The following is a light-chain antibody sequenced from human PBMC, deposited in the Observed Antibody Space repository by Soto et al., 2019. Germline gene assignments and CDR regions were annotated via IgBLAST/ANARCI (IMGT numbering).Light chain of an antibody. V-gene: IGKV3-15*01. CDR3: QQYNTWLWT. CDR2: GAF. Sequence: EVVMTQSPATLSVSPGERATLSCRASQSVNANLAWYQQKPGQAPMLLIHGAFNRATGIPATFSGSGFGTEIILTISRLQSEDFAVYYCQQYNTWLWTFGQGTKVEI. J-gene: IGKJ1*01. CDR1: QSVNAN.